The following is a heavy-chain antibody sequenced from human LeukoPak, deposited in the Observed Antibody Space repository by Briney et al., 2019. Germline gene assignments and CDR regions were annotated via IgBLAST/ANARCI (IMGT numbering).Heavy chain of an antibody. CDR1: GYTFTSYY. D-gene: IGHD6-19*01. V-gene: IGHV1-2*06. CDR3: ARVFSYSSGWSRRPNFDY. CDR2: INPNSGGT. Sequence: ASVKVSCKASGYTFTSYYMHWVRQAPGQGLEWMGRINPNSGGTNYAQKFQGRVTMTRDTSISTAYMELSRLRSDDTAVYYCARVFSYSSGWSRRPNFDYWGQGTLVTVSS. J-gene: IGHJ4*02.